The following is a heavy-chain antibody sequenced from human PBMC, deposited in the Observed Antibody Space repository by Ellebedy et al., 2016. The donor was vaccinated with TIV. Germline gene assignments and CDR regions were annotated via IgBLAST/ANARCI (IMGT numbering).Heavy chain of an antibody. D-gene: IGHD2-21*02. CDR3: ARMVTTRLYYFDY. Sequence: GESLKISCAASGFTFSSSSMSWVRQAPGKGLEWVSSISSNSAHIYYADSVRGRFTVSRDNAKNSLYLQMTSLRAEDTAVYYCARMVTTRLYYFDYWGLGTLVTVSS. V-gene: IGHV3-21*01. CDR2: ISSNSAHI. CDR1: GFTFSSSS. J-gene: IGHJ4*02.